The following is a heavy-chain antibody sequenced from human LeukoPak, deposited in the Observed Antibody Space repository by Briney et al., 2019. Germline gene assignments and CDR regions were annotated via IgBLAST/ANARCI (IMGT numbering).Heavy chain of an antibody. CDR3: AGRRKYDFWSGNFDY. CDR1: GSTFSSYA. CDR2: ISGSGGST. Sequence: GGSLRLSCAASGSTFSSYAMSWVRQAPGKGLEWVSAISGSGGSTYYADSVKGRFTISRDNSKNSLYLQMNSLRAEDTAVYYRAGRRKYDFWSGNFDYWGQGTLVTVSS. V-gene: IGHV3-23*01. D-gene: IGHD3-3*01. J-gene: IGHJ4*02.